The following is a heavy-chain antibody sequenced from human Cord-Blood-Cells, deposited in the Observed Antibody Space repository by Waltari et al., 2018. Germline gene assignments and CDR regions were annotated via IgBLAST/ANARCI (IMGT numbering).Heavy chain of an antibody. CDR1: GGSISSSSYY. Sequence: ESGPGLVKPSETLSLTCTVSGGSISSSSYYWGWIRQPPGKGLEWIGSIYYSGSTYYNPSLKSRVTISVDTSKNQFSLKLSSVTAADTAVYYCARGLRYFDWLYDYWGQGTLVTVSS. J-gene: IGHJ4*02. CDR3: ARGLRYFDWLYDY. D-gene: IGHD3-9*01. CDR2: IYYSGST. V-gene: IGHV4-39*01.